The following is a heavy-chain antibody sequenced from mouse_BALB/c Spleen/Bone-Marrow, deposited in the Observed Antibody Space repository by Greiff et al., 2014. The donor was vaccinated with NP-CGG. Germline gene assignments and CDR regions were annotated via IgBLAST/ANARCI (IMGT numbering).Heavy chain of an antibody. CDR3: VRKYGKGGDY. D-gene: IGHD2-10*02. CDR2: IDPSDSEI. J-gene: IGHJ2*01. V-gene: IGHV1-61*01. CDR1: GYTFTGCW. Sequence: VQLQQSGAEVVRPGASVKLSCKASGYTFTGCWMNWVKQRPGQGLEWIGMIDPSDSEIHYNPMFRDKATLTVDKSPSTAYMQLSSLTSDDSAVYYCVRKYGKGGDYWGQGTTLTVSS.